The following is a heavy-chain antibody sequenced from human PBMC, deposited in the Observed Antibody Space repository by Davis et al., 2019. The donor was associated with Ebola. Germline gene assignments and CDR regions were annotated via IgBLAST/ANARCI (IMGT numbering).Heavy chain of an antibody. V-gene: IGHV4-34*01. CDR3: ARERRGYCSSTSCQTPYYYYYYMDV. J-gene: IGHJ6*03. Sequence: PSETLSLTCAVYGGSFSGYYWSWIRQPPGKGLEWIGEINHSGSTNYNPSLKSRVTISVDTSKNQFSLKLSSVTAADTAVYYCARERRGYCSSTSCQTPYYYYYYMDVWGKGTTVTVSS. CDR1: GGSFSGYY. D-gene: IGHD2-2*01. CDR2: INHSGST.